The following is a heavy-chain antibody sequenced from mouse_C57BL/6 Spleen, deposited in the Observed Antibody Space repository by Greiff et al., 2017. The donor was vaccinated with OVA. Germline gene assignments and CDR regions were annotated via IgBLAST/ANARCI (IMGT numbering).Heavy chain of an antibody. V-gene: IGHV3-6*01. D-gene: IGHD2-4*01. CDR1: GYSITSGYY. CDR2: ISYDGSN. J-gene: IGHJ4*01. CDR3: ARRGDYDDYYAMDY. Sequence: EVKLQESGPGLVKPSQSLSLTCSVTGYSITSGYYWNWLRQFPGNKLEWMGYISYDGSNNSNPSLKNRISITRDTSKNQFFLKLNSVTTEDTATYYCARRGDYDDYYAMDYWGQGTSVTVSS.